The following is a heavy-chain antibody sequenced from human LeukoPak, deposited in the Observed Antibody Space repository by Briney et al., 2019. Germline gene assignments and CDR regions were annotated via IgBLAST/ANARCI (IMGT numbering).Heavy chain of an antibody. V-gene: IGHV3-15*01. J-gene: IGHJ5*02. CDR3: ATDFYDST. CDR1: GFTVSSNY. CDR2: IRSNSDGGTI. Sequence: PGGSLRLSCAASGFTVSSNYVSWVRQAPGKGLEWVGRIRSNSDGGTIDYAAPVKGRFTLSRDDSKTTLYLQMNSLQTEDTAVYYCATDFYDSTWGQGTLVTVSS. D-gene: IGHD3-22*01.